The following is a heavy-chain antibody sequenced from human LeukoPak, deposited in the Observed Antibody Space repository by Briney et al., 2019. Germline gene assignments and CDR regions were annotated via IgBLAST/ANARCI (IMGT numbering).Heavy chain of an antibody. J-gene: IGHJ4*02. Sequence: PSETLSLTCNAAGGSISPYYWSWIRQSPGKGQELIGYIYYSGYTNYNPSLKSRVTISLDTSKNQFSLKLSTVTAADTAMYYCARGGFRACDYWGQGTLVTVSS. CDR2: IYYSGYT. D-gene: IGHD3-16*01. CDR3: ARGGFRACDY. CDR1: GGSISPYY. V-gene: IGHV4-59*08.